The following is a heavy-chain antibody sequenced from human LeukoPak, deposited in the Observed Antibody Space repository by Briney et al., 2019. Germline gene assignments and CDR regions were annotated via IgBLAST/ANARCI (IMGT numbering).Heavy chain of an antibody. CDR1: GFTFSSYS. Sequence: GGSLRLSCAASGFTFSSYSMNWVRQAPGKGLEWVSSISSSSSYIYYAGSVKGRFTISRDNAKNSLYLQMNSLRAEDTAVYYCARDIPTYSSSWPIDYWGQGTLVPVSS. CDR2: ISSSSSYI. D-gene: IGHD6-13*01. J-gene: IGHJ4*02. V-gene: IGHV3-21*01. CDR3: ARDIPTYSSSWPIDY.